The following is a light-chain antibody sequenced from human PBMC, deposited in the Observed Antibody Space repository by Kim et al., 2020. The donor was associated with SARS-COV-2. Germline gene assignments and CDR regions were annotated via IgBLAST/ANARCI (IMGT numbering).Light chain of an antibody. CDR3: SSYSSTSSVV. CDR1: SSDVGGYNY. Sequence: QSALTQPASVSGSPGQSITISCTGTSSDVGGYNYVSWYQQHPGKAPKLMIYDVSKRPSGLSNRFSGSKSGNTASLTISGLQAEDEADYYCSSYSSTSSVVFGGGTQLTVL. J-gene: IGLJ2*01. V-gene: IGLV2-14*01. CDR2: DVS.